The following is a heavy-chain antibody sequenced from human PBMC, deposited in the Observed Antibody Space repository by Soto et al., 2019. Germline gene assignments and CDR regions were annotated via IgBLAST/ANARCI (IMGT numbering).Heavy chain of an antibody. D-gene: IGHD2-21*02. CDR2: IYYSGST. J-gene: IGHJ2*01. V-gene: IGHV4-61*01. CDR1: GGSVSSGSYY. CDR3: AGDNLAPFVVVTASYWYFDL. Sequence: QVQLQESGPGLVKPSETLSLTCTVPGGSVSSGSYYWSWIRQPPGKGLEWIGYIYYSGSTNYNPALKRRLTISVDTSKNQFSLTLSSVTAADTAVYYCAGDNLAPFVVVTASYWYFDLWGRGTLVTVSS.